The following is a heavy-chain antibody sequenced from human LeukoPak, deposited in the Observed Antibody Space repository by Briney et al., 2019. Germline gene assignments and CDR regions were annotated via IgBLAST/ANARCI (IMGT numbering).Heavy chain of an antibody. CDR3: AKGAGGFSYYNWFDP. CDR1: GGSISSSPYY. D-gene: IGHD5-18*01. Sequence: TSETLSLTCTVSGGSISSSPYYWGWIRQPPGKGLEWIGCIYYSGTTHYNPSLESRVTISVDTSKNQFSLKLASVTAADTAIYYCAKGAGGFSYYNWFDPWGQGTLVTVSS. J-gene: IGHJ5*02. CDR2: IYYSGTT. V-gene: IGHV4-39*07.